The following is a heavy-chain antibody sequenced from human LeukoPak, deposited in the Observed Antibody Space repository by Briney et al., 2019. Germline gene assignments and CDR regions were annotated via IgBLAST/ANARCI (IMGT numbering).Heavy chain of an antibody. Sequence: SETLSLTCTVSGDSVTSSTYYWGWIRQPPGKGLEWIGTIYHGESTYYNPSLKSRVTISADTSKTQFSLKLTSVTAADTAVYYCARQGDSNGYSTLDYWGPGTLVTVSS. V-gene: IGHV4-39*01. J-gene: IGHJ4*02. CDR3: ARQGDSNGYSTLDY. CDR1: GDSVTSSTYY. D-gene: IGHD3-22*01. CDR2: IYHGEST.